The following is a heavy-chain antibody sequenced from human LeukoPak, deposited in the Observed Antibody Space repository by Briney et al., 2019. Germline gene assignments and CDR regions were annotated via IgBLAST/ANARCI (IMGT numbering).Heavy chain of an antibody. D-gene: IGHD3-3*01. V-gene: IGHV4-30-2*01. CDR2: IYHSGST. Sequence: SQTLSLTCTVSGGSISSGGYYWSWIRQPPGKGLEWIGYIYHSGSTYYSPSLKSRVTISVNRSKNQFSLKLSSVTAADTAVYYCARDRITIFGVATDHYFDYWGQGTLVTVSS. CDR1: GGSISSGGYY. J-gene: IGHJ4*02. CDR3: ARDRITIFGVATDHYFDY.